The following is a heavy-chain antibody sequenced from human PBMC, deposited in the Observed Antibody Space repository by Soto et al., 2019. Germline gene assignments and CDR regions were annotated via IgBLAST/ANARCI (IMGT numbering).Heavy chain of an antibody. CDR1: GGSFSGYY. Sequence: QVQLQQWGAGLLKPSETLSLTCAVYGGSFSGYYWSWIRQPPGKGLGWIGEINHSGSTNYNPSLKSRVTITVDTSKNQFYLELSPVTAADTAVYYCARAGGMVYAIADYGMDVWGQGTTVTVSS. D-gene: IGHD2-8*01. V-gene: IGHV4-34*01. CDR2: INHSGST. J-gene: IGHJ6*02. CDR3: ARAGGMVYAIADYGMDV.